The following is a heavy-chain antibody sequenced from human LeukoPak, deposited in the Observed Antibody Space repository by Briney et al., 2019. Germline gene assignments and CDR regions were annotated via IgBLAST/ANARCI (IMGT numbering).Heavy chain of an antibody. J-gene: IGHJ3*02. D-gene: IGHD1-26*01. CDR1: GYTFTSYG. CDR2: ISAYNGNT. V-gene: IGHV1-18*01. CDR3: ARDQRGSYYGKRAFDI. Sequence: ASVKVSCKASGYTFTSYGISWVRQAPGQGLEWMGWISAYNGNTNYAQKLQGRVTMTTDTSTSTAYMELRSLRSDDTAVYYCARDQRGSYYGKRAFDIWGQGAMVTVSS.